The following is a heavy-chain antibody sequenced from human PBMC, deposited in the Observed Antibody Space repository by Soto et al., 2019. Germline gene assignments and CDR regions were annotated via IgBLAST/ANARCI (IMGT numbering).Heavy chain of an antibody. CDR2: MNPNSGNT. CDR1: GYTLTSYD. Sequence: GASVKVSCKASGYTLTSYDINWVRQATGQGLEWMGWMNPNSGNTGYAQKFQGRVTMTRNTSISTAYMEPSSLKSADTAVYYCGRGVRFLEWLKYYYYMDVWGKGTTVTV. V-gene: IGHV1-8*01. CDR3: GRGVRFLEWLKYYYYMDV. D-gene: IGHD3-3*01. J-gene: IGHJ6*03.